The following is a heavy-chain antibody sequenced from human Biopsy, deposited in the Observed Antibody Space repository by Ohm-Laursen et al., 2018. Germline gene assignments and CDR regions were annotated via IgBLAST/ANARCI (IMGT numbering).Heavy chain of an antibody. D-gene: IGHD3-3*01. CDR3: ARTPRDSFWSGSYKRGLWFDP. J-gene: IGHJ5*02. CDR2: VYNGGIT. Sequence: TLSLTCSVSGGTIISYYWTWIRQPPGKGLEWIGHVYNGGITNYNPSLKSRVTISKDASKNQFSLQVNSVTAADTAVYYCARTPRDSFWSGSYKRGLWFDPWGQGTLVIVSS. CDR1: GGTIISYY. V-gene: IGHV4-59*01.